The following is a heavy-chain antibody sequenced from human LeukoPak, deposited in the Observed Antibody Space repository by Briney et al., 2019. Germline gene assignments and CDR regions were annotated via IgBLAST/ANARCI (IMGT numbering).Heavy chain of an antibody. Sequence: GGSLRLSCAASGFTFSSYAMSWVRQAPGKGLEWVSAISGSGGSTYYADSVKGRFTISRDNSKNTLYLQMNSLRAEDTAVYYCAKDPTIIVVVIGYFDYWGQGTLVTVSS. V-gene: IGHV3-23*01. J-gene: IGHJ4*02. D-gene: IGHD3-22*01. CDR2: ISGSGGST. CDR3: AKDPTIIVVVIGYFDY. CDR1: GFTFSSYA.